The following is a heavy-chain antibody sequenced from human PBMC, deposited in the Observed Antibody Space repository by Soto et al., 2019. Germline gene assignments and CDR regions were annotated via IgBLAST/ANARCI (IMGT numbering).Heavy chain of an antibody. CDR1: GYTFTSYY. V-gene: IGHV1-46*01. CDR2: INPSGGST. CDR3: ARVEGWYSSGWYIS. J-gene: IGHJ5*02. Sequence: XSVKVSCKASGYTFTSYYMHWVRQAPGQGLEWMGIINPSGGSTSYAQKFQGRVTMTRDTSRNQFSLKLSSVTAADTAVYYCARVEGWYSSGWYISWGQGTLVTVSS. D-gene: IGHD6-19*01.